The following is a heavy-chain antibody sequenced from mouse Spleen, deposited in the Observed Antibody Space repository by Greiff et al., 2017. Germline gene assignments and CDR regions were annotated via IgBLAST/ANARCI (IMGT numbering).Heavy chain of an antibody. V-gene: IGHV1-55*01. Sequence: QVQLQQPGAELVKPGASVKMSCKASGYTFTSYWITWVKQRPGQGLEWIGDIYPGSGSTNYNEKFKSKATLTVDTSSSTAYMQLSSLTSEDSAVYYCATAYYGKGGMDYWGQGTSVTVSS. J-gene: IGHJ4*01. D-gene: IGHD2-10*01. CDR3: ATAYYGKGGMDY. CDR2: IYPGSGST. CDR1: GYTFTSYW.